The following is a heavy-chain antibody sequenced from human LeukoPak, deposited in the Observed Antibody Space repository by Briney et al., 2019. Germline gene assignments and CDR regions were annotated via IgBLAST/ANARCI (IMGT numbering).Heavy chain of an antibody. CDR3: AKRGVVIRIILVGFYKEAYYFDS. D-gene: IGHD3-10*01. Sequence: GGSLRLSCAVSGITLSNYGMSWVRKAPGKGLEWVAGMSGSGGGTNYADSVKGRFTVSRDNSKNTLYLQMKSLRAEDTAVYFCAKRGVVIRIILVGFYKEAYYFDSWGQGALVTVSS. CDR1: GITLSNYG. J-gene: IGHJ4*02. CDR2: MSGSGGGT. V-gene: IGHV3-23*01.